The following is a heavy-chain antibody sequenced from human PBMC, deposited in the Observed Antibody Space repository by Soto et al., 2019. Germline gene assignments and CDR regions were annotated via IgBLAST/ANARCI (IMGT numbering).Heavy chain of an antibody. CDR1: GYTFNTYG. Sequence: KLLQSGGELKKPGASVKVSCKASGYTFNTYGFSWLRLGPGQGLQWMGWVNTYNGNTHYAQSLQGRLTLTTDPSTNTSYMELRSLTADDTGVYLCARDRQVGRGVVAYYYGIDVWGQGTTVTVSS. D-gene: IGHD1-26*01. J-gene: IGHJ6*02. CDR3: ARDRQVGRGVVAYYYGIDV. V-gene: IGHV1-18*01. CDR2: VNTYNGNT.